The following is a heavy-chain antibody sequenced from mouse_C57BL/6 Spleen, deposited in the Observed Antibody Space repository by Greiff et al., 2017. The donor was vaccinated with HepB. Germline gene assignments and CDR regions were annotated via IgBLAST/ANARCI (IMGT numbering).Heavy chain of an antibody. D-gene: IGHD2-1*01. CDR3: ARGNLYFYYAMDY. J-gene: IGHJ4*01. V-gene: IGHV1-64*01. CDR1: GYTFTSYW. Sequence: QVHVKQPGAELVKPGASVKLSCKASGYTFTSYWMHWVKQRPGQGLEWIGMIHPNSGSTNYNEKFKSKATLTVDKSSSTAYMQLSSLTSEDSAVYYCARGNLYFYYAMDYWGQGTSVTVSS. CDR2: IHPNSGST.